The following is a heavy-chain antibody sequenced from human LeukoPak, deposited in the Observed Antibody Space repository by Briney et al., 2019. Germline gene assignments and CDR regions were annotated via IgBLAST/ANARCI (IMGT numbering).Heavy chain of an antibody. CDR1: GYSFTSDW. Sequence: GASLQTPRKGSGYSFTSDWIGWGRQLPGKGLGGMGSIYLGDSDTRYSPSFQGQVTISADKSIPTAYLQWRSLKASDTALYYCARRDYDRRGSKHADYWGQGTLVTVSS. CDR3: ARRDYDRRGSKHADY. V-gene: IGHV5-51*01. J-gene: IGHJ4*02. D-gene: IGHD3-22*01. CDR2: IYLGDSDT.